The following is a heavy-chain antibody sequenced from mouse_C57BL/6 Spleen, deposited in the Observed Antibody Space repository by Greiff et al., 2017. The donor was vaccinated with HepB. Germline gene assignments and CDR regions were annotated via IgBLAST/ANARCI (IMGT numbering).Heavy chain of an antibody. J-gene: IGHJ4*01. Sequence: EVKLVESGPELVKPGASVKISCKASGYSFTDYNMNWVKQSNGKSLEWIGVINPNYGTTSYNQKFKGKATLTVDQSSSTAYMQLNSLTSEDSAVYYCARSYYDYDEYAMDYWGQGTSVTVSS. CDR1: GYSFTDYN. CDR2: INPNYGTT. V-gene: IGHV1-39*01. D-gene: IGHD2-4*01. CDR3: ARSYYDYDEYAMDY.